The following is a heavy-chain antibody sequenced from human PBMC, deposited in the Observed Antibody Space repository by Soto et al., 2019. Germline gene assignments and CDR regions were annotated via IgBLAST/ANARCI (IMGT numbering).Heavy chain of an antibody. CDR2: IWYDGSNK. D-gene: IGHD3-16*02. CDR3: ARMLHDYVWGSYRPAHYYYGMDV. CDR1: GFTFSSYG. V-gene: IGHV3-33*01. J-gene: IGHJ6*02. Sequence: GGSLRLSCAASGFTFSSYGMHWVRQAPGKGLEWVAVIWYDGSNKYYADSVKGRFTISRDNSKNTLYLQMNSLRAEDTAVYYCARMLHDYVWGSYRPAHYYYGMDVWGQGTTVTVSS.